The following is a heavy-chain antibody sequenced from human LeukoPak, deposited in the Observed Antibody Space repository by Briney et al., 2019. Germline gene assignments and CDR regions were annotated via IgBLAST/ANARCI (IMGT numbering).Heavy chain of an antibody. CDR1: GYTFTRYY. D-gene: IGHD6-19*01. J-gene: IGHJ5*02. CDR2: INPSGGST. V-gene: IGHV1-46*01. Sequence: SVTVSCKASGYTFTRYYMHWVRQAPGQGLEWMGIINPSGGSTSYAQKFQGRVTMTRDTSTSTVYMELSSLRSEDTAVYYCARDLAPYSSGWYASSWFDPWGQGTLVTVSS. CDR3: ARDLAPYSSGWYASSWFDP.